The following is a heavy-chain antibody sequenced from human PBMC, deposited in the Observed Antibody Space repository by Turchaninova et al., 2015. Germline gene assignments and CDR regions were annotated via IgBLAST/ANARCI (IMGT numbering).Heavy chain of an antibody. CDR2: IFSNDEK. V-gene: IGHV2-26*01. Sequence: QVTLKESGPVLVKPTETLTLTCTVSGFSLSNARMGVSWIRQPPGKALARLAHIFSNDEKSYNPSLKSRTTNSRYPSNTPDVLTGTNMDPVETGKYYCARISMVRGQRINYYFGMDVWGQGTTVTVSS. D-gene: IGHD3-10*01. J-gene: IGHJ6*02. CDR1: GFSLSNARMG. CDR3: ARISMVRGQRINYYFGMDV.